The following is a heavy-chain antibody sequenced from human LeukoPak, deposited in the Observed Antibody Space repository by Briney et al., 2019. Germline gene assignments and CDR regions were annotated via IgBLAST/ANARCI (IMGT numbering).Heavy chain of an antibody. Sequence: GSLRLSCAASGFTVSSNYMSWVRQAPGKGLEWVSVIYSGGSTYYADSVKGRFTISRDNSKNTLYLQMNSLRAEDTAVYYCARESESYDSSGSTFKYWGQGTLVTVSS. CDR2: IYSGGST. CDR1: GFTVSSNY. CDR3: ARESESYDSSGSTFKY. J-gene: IGHJ4*02. D-gene: IGHD3-22*01. V-gene: IGHV3-53*05.